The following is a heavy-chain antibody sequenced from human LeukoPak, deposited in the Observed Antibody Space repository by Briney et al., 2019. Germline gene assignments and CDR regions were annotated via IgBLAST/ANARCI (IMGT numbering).Heavy chain of an antibody. CDR2: IYPGDSDT. Sequence: GESLKISCRGSGYRFTSYWIGWVRQMPGKGLEWMGIIYPGDSDTRYSPSFQGQVTISADKSISTAYLQWSSLKASDTAMYYCARHIRSYDYVWGSYRPYAFDIWGQGTMVTVSS. V-gene: IGHV5-51*01. D-gene: IGHD3-16*02. J-gene: IGHJ3*02. CDR1: GYRFTSYW. CDR3: ARHIRSYDYVWGSYRPYAFDI.